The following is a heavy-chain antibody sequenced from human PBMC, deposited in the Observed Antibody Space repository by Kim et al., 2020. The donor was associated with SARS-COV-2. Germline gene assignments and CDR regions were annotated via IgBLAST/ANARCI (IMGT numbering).Heavy chain of an antibody. V-gene: IGHV3-30-3*01. D-gene: IGHD3-10*01. CDR1: GFTFSSCA. J-gene: IGHJ6*02. Sequence: GGSLRLSCAASGFTFSSCAMHWVRQAPGKGLEWVAVISYDGSNKNYADSVKGRFTISRDNSKNTLYLQMNSLRAEDTALYYCAGDPWSRLRGLTYSYYGMDVWGQGTGHRLL. CDR3: AGDPWSRLRGLTYSYYGMDV. CDR2: ISYDGSNK.